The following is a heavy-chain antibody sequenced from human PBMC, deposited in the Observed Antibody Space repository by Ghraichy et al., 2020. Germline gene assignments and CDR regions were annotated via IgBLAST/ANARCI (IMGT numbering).Heavy chain of an antibody. V-gene: IGHV4-59*08. J-gene: IGHJ4*02. D-gene: IGHD2-8*02. CDR3: ARGKTGGSFYGNYFDY. CDR1: GGSISTSY. CDR2: IYYSGNT. Sequence: SETLSLTCTVSGGSISTSYWSWIRQSPGKGLEWIGLIYYSGNTNYNPSLKTRVTISGDTSKNHFSLKLNTVTAADTAVYYCARGKTGGSFYGNYFDYWGQGILVTVSS.